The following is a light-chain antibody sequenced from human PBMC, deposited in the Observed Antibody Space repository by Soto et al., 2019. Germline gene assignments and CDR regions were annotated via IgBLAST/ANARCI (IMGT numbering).Light chain of an antibody. Sequence: QSVLTQPPSASGSPGQSVTFSCTGTSSDVGGYNYVSWYQQHPGKAPKLMIYEVSKRPSGVPDRFSGSKSGNTASLTVSGLQAEDEADCYCSSPKVFGTGTKVTVL. CDR1: SSDVGGYNY. J-gene: IGLJ1*01. CDR3: SSPKV. V-gene: IGLV2-8*01. CDR2: EVS.